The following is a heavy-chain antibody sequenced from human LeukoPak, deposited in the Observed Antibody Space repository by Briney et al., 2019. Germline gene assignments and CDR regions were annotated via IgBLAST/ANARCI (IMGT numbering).Heavy chain of an antibody. D-gene: IGHD4-17*01. V-gene: IGHV3-33*08. CDR3: ARDGFPGAVTQNEGWWFFDL. Sequence: GGSLRLSCAASGFTFTNYAMHWVRQAPGKGLEWVAVIWYDGSNKYYADSVRGRFTISRDNSKNTLYLQMNSLRAGDTAVYFCARDGFPGAVTQNEGWWFFDLWGRGTLVTVSS. CDR2: IWYDGSNK. J-gene: IGHJ2*01. CDR1: GFTFTNYA.